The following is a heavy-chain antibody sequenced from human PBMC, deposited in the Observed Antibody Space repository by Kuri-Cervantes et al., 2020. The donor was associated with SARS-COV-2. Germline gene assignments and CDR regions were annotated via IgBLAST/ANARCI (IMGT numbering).Heavy chain of an antibody. CDR1: GGSIRSYY. Sequence: ESLKISCTVSGGSIRSYYWSWVRQPPGKGLEWIGYIYYSGSTNYNPSLKSRVTISVDTSKNQFSLKLSSVTAADTAVYNCARGAPFWSGYYYYYGMDVWGQGTTVTVSS. CDR2: IYYSGST. V-gene: IGHV4-59*12. J-gene: IGHJ6*02. CDR3: ARGAPFWSGYYYYYGMDV. D-gene: IGHD3-3*01.